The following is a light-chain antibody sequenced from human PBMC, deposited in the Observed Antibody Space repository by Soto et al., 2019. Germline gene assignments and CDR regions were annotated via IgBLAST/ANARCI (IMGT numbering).Light chain of an antibody. CDR3: QQRCNWPPVT. CDR1: RSVSGC. V-gene: IGKV3-11*01. Sequence: EIVLTQSPATLSLSPGERATLSCRASRSVSGCVAWYQQKPGQPPTLLIYDASDRATGIPARLSGSGAGTDFAPTISSIEPDDFSVYYCQQRCNWPPVTFGGGTKVEIK. J-gene: IGKJ4*01. CDR2: DAS.